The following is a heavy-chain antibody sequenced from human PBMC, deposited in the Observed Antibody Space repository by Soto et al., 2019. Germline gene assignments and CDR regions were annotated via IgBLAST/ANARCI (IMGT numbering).Heavy chain of an antibody. V-gene: IGHV3-23*01. Sequence: PGGSLGLSCAASGFTFSTYAMSWVRQAPRKGLEWVSAISGNGGDYTYYADSVKGRFTISRDNSKNTLYLQMNSLRAEDTAVYYCVPLCRYCSTTTPSWGQGTLVTVSS. CDR3: VPLCRYCSTTTPS. D-gene: IGHD2-2*01. CDR1: GFTFSTYA. J-gene: IGHJ4*02. CDR2: ISGNGGDYT.